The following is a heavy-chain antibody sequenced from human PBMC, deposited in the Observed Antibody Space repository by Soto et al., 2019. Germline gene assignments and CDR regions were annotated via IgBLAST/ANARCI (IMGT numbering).Heavy chain of an antibody. CDR3: ARRDGYCSSTSCPSYYYYGMDV. D-gene: IGHD2-2*03. J-gene: IGHJ6*02. CDR1: GYTFTRYW. V-gene: IGHV5-51*01. CDR2: IYPADSDT. Sequence: PGESLKISCKASGYTFTRYWIGWVRQMPGKGLEWMGIIYPADSDTRYSPSFQGQVNISVDKSINTAYLQWSSLKASGTAMYYCARRDGYCSSTSCPSYYYYGMDVCGQGPTVTVYS.